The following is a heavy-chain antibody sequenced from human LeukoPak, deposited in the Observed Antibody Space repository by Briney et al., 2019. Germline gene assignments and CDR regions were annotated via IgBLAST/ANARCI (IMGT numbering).Heavy chain of an antibody. CDR2: INPNSGGT. CDR1: GYTFTSYY. CDR3: ARDPRYGSDAFDI. D-gene: IGHD3-10*01. J-gene: IGHJ3*02. V-gene: IGHV1-2*02. Sequence: GASVKVSCKASGYTFTSYYMHWVRQAPGQGLEWMGWINPNSGGTNYAQKFQGRVTMTRDTSISTAYMELSRLRSDDTAVYYCARDPRYGSDAFDIWGQGTMVTVSS.